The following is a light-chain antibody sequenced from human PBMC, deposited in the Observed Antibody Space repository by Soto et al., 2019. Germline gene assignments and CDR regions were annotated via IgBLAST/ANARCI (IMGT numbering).Light chain of an antibody. CDR3: QHYNSYSEA. V-gene: IGKV3-15*01. J-gene: IGKJ1*01. Sequence: EIVMTQSPATLSVSPGERATLSCRASQSVRSNLAWYQQKPGQAPRLLIYGASTRATGIPARFSGSGSGTEFTLTISSLQSEDFATYYCQHYNSYSEAFGQGTKVDIK. CDR2: GAS. CDR1: QSVRSN.